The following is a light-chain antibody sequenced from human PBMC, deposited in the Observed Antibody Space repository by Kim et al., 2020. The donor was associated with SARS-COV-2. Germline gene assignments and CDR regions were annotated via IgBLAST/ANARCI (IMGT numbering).Light chain of an antibody. CDR2: DTQ. J-gene: IGLJ3*02. CDR3: LLSYSDVAV. V-gene: IGLV7-46*01. Sequence: QAVVTQESSLTVSPGGTVTLTCTSSTGAVTSGHYPYWFQQKPGQAPRTLIYDTQNKHSWTPARFSGSILGGKAALTLSGAQPEDEAEYYCLLSYSDVAVFGGGTQLTVL. CDR1: TGAVTSGHY.